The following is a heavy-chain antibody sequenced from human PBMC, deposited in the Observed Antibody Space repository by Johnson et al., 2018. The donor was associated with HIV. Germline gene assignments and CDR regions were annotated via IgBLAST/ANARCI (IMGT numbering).Heavy chain of an antibody. CDR1: GFIFGNYW. CDR3: ARDGSYSGSLSDAFDI. J-gene: IGHJ3*02. CDR2: IDLGGSLT. Sequence: VQLVESGGALVQPGGSLRLSCATSGFIFGNYWMTWIRQAPGKGLEWVANIDLGGSLTNYVDSVKGRFTISRDNSKNTLDLQMNSLRAEDTAVYYCARDGSYSGSLSDAFDIWGQGTMVTVSS. V-gene: IGHV3-7*05. D-gene: IGHD1-26*01.